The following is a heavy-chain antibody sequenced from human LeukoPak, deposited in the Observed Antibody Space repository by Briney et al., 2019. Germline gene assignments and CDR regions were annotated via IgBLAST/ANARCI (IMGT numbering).Heavy chain of an antibody. CDR3: ARVQIDSSGWYGGDY. V-gene: IGHV1-2*02. Sequence: ASVKVSCKASGYTFTGYYMHWVRQAPGQGLEWMGWINPNSGGTSYAQKFQGRVTMTRDTSISTAYMELSRLRSDDTAVYYCARVQIDSSGWYGGDYWGQGTLVTVSS. CDR1: GYTFTGYY. J-gene: IGHJ4*02. CDR2: INPNSGGT. D-gene: IGHD6-19*01.